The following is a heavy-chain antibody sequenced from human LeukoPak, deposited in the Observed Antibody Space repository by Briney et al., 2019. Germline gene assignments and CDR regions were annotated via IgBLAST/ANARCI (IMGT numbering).Heavy chain of an antibody. V-gene: IGHV3-30*02. CDR3: AKDLLVRPTIDY. Sequence: GGSLRLSCAATGFTFSSYGMHWVRQAPGKELEWVAFIRYDGSNKYYADSVKGRFTISRDNSKNTLYLQMNSLRAEDTAVYYCAKDLLVRPTIDYWGQGTLVTVSS. CDR2: IRYDGSNK. CDR1: GFTFSSYG. D-gene: IGHD2-8*02. J-gene: IGHJ4*02.